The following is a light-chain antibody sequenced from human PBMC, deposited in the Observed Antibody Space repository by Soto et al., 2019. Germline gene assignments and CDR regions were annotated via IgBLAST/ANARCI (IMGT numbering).Light chain of an antibody. V-gene: IGKV3-15*01. CDR3: QKYDNSHRT. CDR2: GAS. Sequence: EFGMTMSPSALSVYKGERATLYCRASQSVGSNLAWYKQKPGQAHSLIISGASSRATGVPDRFSGSGSGTELSLNIRRLQSEDFAVYYCQKYDNSHRTFGQGTKVDIK. CDR1: QSVGSN. J-gene: IGKJ1*01.